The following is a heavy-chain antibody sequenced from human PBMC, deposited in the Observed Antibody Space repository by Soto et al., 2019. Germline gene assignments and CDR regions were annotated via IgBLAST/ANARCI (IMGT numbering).Heavy chain of an antibody. CDR1: GFTFTNYG. CDR3: ARPILSEDYYYYGMDV. Sequence: QVQLVDSGGGVVQPGGSLRLSCAASGFTFTNYGVHWVRQAPAKGLEWVAAISSDGRNTYYIDSVKGRFTISRDNSKNTLSLEMNSLNTEDTAVYYCARPILSEDYYYYGMDVWGQGTTVTVSS. J-gene: IGHJ6*02. CDR2: ISSDGRNT. V-gene: IGHV3-30*03.